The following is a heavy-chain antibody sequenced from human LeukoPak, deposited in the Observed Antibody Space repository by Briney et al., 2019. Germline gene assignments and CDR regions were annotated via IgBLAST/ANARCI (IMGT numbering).Heavy chain of an antibody. D-gene: IGHD1-1*01. CDR3: ARTTSLLQVSGFDY. J-gene: IGHJ4*02. CDR2: IIPIFGTA. Sequence: ASVKVSCKASGGTFSSYTISWVRQAPGQGLEWMGGIIPIFGTANYAQKFQGRVTITADESTSTAYMELSSLRSEDTAVYYCARTTSLLQVSGFDYWGQGTLVTVSS. V-gene: IGHV1-69*13. CDR1: GGTFSSYT.